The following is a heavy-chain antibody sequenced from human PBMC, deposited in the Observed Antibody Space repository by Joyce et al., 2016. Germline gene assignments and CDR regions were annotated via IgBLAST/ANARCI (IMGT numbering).Heavy chain of an antibody. CDR1: GFPFSSTAVS. CDR3: ARRPSDDSGRYAASWYFDF. V-gene: IGHV2-5*02. D-gene: IGHD4-17*01. Sequence: QITLKASGPTLVKPTQTLTLTFTLPGFPFSSTAVSVGWLRQPPGKALEWLAIIFWDDDKSYSPSLRSRLTITKDTSKKQVILRMTNMDTVDTATYYCARRPSDDSGRYAASWYFDFWGRGTLVTVSS. J-gene: IGHJ2*01. CDR2: IFWDDDK.